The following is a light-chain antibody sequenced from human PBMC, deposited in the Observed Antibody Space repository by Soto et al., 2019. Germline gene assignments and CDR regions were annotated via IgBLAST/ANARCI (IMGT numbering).Light chain of an antibody. CDR1: QDISNY. CDR2: DAS. V-gene: IGKV1-33*01. Sequence: DIQMTQSPSSLSASVGDRVTITCQVSQDISNYLNWYQQKPGKAPKRLIYDASNLETGVPSRFSGSGSGTDFTFTISSLQPEDIATYYCQQYDNLLTFGGGTKVEIQ. J-gene: IGKJ4*01. CDR3: QQYDNLLT.